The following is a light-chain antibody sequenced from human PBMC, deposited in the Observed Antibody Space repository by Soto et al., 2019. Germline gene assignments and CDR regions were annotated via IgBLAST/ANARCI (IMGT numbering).Light chain of an antibody. CDR2: WAS. J-gene: IGKJ1*01. CDR1: QSVLYSSNNKNY. CDR3: QQYYSTPH. V-gene: IGKV4-1*01. Sequence: DTVMTQSPDSLAVSLGERATINCKSSQSVLYSSNNKNYLAWYQQKPGQPPKLLIYWASTRESGVPDRFSGSGSGTDFTLTISSLQAEDVAVYYCQQYYSTPHFGLGTKVEIK.